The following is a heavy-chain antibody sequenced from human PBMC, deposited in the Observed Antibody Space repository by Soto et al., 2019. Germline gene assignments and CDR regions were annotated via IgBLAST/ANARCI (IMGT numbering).Heavy chain of an antibody. CDR2: TYYRSKWYN. D-gene: IGHD4-17*01. CDR1: GDSVSSNSAA. Sequence: KQSPTLSLTCAISGDSVSSNSAAWNWIRQSPSRGLEWLGRTYYRSKWYNDYAVSVKSRITINPDTSKNQFSLQLNSVTPEDTAVYYCAREATVTTRYYYYYMDVWGKGTTVTVSS. CDR3: AREATVTTRYYYYYMDV. J-gene: IGHJ6*03. V-gene: IGHV6-1*01.